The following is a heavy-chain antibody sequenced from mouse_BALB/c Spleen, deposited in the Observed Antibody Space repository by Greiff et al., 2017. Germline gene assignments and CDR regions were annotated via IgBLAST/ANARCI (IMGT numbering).Heavy chain of an antibody. CDR1: GYTFTEYI. CDR3: ARHEVYYYGSSPAWFAY. V-gene: IGHV1-62-2*01. D-gene: IGHD1-1*01. Sequence: VKLMESGAELVKPGASVKLSCKASGYTFTEYIIHWVKQRSGQGLEWIGWFYPGSGSIKYNEKFKDKATLTADKSSSTVYMELSRLTSEDSAVYFCARHEVYYYGSSPAWFAYWGQGTLVTVSA. J-gene: IGHJ3*01. CDR2: FYPGSGSI.